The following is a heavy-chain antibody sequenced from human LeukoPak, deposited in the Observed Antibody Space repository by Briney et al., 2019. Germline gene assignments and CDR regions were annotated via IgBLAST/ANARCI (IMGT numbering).Heavy chain of an antibody. D-gene: IGHD2-15*01. V-gene: IGHV3-30*18. CDR2: ISDEGSNK. CDR3: AKDLRGYCSGGSCYGTWFDP. J-gene: IGHJ5*02. CDR1: GFTFSSYG. Sequence: GGSLRLSCAASGFTFSSYGMHWVRQAPGKGLEWVAVISDEGSNKYYGDSVKGRFTISRDNSKNTLYLQMNSLRAEDTAVYYCAKDLRGYCSGGSCYGTWFDPWGQGTLVTVSS.